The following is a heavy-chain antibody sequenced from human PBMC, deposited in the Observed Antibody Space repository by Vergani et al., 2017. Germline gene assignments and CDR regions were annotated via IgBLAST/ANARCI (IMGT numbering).Heavy chain of an antibody. Sequence: QVQLVQSGAEVKKPGASVKVSCTASGYTFTSYGISWVRQAPGQGLEWMGWISAYNGNTNYAQKLQGRVTMTTDTSTSTAYMELRSLRSDDTAVYYCARDLEYNWNDGYGEWAFDIWGQGTMVTVSS. J-gene: IGHJ3*02. CDR2: ISAYNGNT. V-gene: IGHV1-18*01. CDR3: ARDLEYNWNDGYGEWAFDI. CDR1: GYTFTSYG. D-gene: IGHD1-1*01.